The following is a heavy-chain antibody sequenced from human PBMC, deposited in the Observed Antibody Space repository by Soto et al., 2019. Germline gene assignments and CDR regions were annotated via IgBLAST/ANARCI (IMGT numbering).Heavy chain of an antibody. D-gene: IGHD4-17*01. CDR1: GGSISRGDYY. V-gene: IGHV4-30-4*01. J-gene: IGHJ6*02. Sequence: SETLSLTCTVSGGSISRGDYYWSWIRQPPGKGLEWIGYIYYSGSTYYNPSLKSRVTISVDTSKNQFSLKLSSVTAADTAVYYCARGGTVTSHYYYYYGMDVWGQGTTVTVSS. CDR2: IYYSGST. CDR3: ARGGTVTSHYYYYYGMDV.